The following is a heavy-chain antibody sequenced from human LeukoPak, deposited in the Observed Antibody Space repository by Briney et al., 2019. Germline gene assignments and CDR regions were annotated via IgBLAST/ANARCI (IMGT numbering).Heavy chain of an antibody. CDR3: ARERGYSSFDY. CDR1: GFTFSSYA. Sequence: GGSLRLSCAASGFTFSSYAMNWVRQAPGKGLEWVSYISSSGSTIYYADSVKGRFTISRDNAKNSLYLQMNSLRAEDTAVYYCARERGYSSFDYWGQGTLVTVSS. CDR2: ISSSGSTI. D-gene: IGHD6-13*01. V-gene: IGHV3-48*03. J-gene: IGHJ4*02.